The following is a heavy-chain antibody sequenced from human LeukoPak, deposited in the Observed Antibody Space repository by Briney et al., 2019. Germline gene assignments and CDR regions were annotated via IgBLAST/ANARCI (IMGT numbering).Heavy chain of an antibody. CDR3: ARDSGGYYFDY. V-gene: IGHV4-59*01. Sequence: SETLSLTCTVSGGSISSYYWSWTRQPPGKGLEWIGYIYYSGSTNYNPSLKSRVTISVDTSKNQFSLKLSSVTAADTAVYYCARDSGGYYFDYWGQGTLVTVSS. CDR1: GGSISSYY. CDR2: IYYSGST. D-gene: IGHD2-15*01. J-gene: IGHJ4*02.